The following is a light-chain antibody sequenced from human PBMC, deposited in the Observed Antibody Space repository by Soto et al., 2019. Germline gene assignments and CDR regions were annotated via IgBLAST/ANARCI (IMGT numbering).Light chain of an antibody. CDR2: AAS. CDR1: QSIAGY. V-gene: IGKV1-39*01. Sequence: DIQMTQSPSSLSASVGDRVTIACRANQSIAGYLNWYQQKPGKAPKLLIYAASTLQGGVPSRFSGSGSGTDFTLTITSLQPEDFATYYCQQTYSTPITFGQGTRLEIK. CDR3: QQTYSTPIT. J-gene: IGKJ5*01.